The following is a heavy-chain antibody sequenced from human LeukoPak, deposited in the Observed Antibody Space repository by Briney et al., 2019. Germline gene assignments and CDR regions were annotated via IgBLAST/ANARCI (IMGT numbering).Heavy chain of an antibody. J-gene: IGHJ6*03. CDR1: GFTFSSYG. V-gene: IGHV3-30*02. D-gene: IGHD1-14*01. CDR2: IRYDGSNK. CDR3: AKGFFLTGSFPYYMDV. Sequence: TGGSLRLSCAASGFTFSSYGMHWVRQAPGKGLEWVAFIRYDGSNKYYADSVKGRFTISRDNSKNTLYLQMNSLRAEDTAVYYCAKGFFLTGSFPYYMDVWGKGTTVTISS.